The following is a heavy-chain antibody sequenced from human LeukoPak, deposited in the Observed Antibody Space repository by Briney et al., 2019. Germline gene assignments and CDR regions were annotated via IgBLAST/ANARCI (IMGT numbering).Heavy chain of an antibody. Sequence: SETLSLTCAVYGGSFSGYYWSWIRQPPGKGREWRGELNHSVSTNYNPSLKSRVTIAVDTSKNPFSLKLSSVTAADTAVYYCARGISRYCSSTSCYPYYYYYMDVWGKGTTVTVSS. CDR3: ARGISRYCSSTSCYPYYYYYMDV. V-gene: IGHV4-34*01. J-gene: IGHJ6*03. D-gene: IGHD2-2*01. CDR2: LNHSVST. CDR1: GGSFSGYY.